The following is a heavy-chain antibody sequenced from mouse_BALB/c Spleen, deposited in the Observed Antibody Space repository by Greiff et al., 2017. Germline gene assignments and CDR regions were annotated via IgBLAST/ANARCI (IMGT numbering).Heavy chain of an antibody. CDR1: GYTFTSYY. V-gene: IGHV1S81*02. CDR2: INPSNGGT. D-gene: IGHD2-2*01. J-gene: IGHJ2*01. Sequence: QVQLKESGAELVKPGASVKLSCKASGYTFTSYYMYWVKQRPGQGLEWIGEINPSNGGTNFNEKFKSKATLTVDKSSSTAYMQLSSLTSEDSAVYYCTRSGYDGDFDYWGQGTTLTVSS. CDR3: TRSGYDGDFDY.